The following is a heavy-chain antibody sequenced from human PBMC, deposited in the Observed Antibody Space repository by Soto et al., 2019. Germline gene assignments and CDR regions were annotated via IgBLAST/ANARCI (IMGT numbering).Heavy chain of an antibody. CDR1: GGSISSGGYY. V-gene: IGHV4-31*03. Sequence: QVQLQESGPGLVKPSQTLSLTCTVSGGSISSGGYYWSWIRQHPGKGLEWIGYIYYSGSTYYNPSLKSRVTISVGTSKNQFSLKLSSVTAADTAVYYCARGLRAAAENWFDPWGQGTLVTVSS. CDR3: ARGLRAAAENWFDP. CDR2: IYYSGST. D-gene: IGHD6-13*01. J-gene: IGHJ5*02.